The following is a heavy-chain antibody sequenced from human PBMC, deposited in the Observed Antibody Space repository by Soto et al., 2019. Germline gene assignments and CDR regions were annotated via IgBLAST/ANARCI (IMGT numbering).Heavy chain of an antibody. CDR3: ARAFGGDEYFQR. D-gene: IGHD4-17*01. CDR2: FYTSGRT. CDR1: GGSISGHY. Sequence: SETLSLTCTVSGGSISGHYWSWIRQPAGKGLEWIGRFYTSGRTNYNPSLKSRLTMSVDTPKNQFSLKLNSVTAADTAVYYCARAFGGDEYFQRWGQGTLFTVSS. J-gene: IGHJ1*01. V-gene: IGHV4-4*07.